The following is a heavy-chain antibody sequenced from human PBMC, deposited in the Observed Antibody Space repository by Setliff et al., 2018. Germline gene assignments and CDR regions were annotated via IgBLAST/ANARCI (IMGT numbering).Heavy chain of an antibody. J-gene: IGHJ6*03. CDR2: IYIGGSA. Sequence: PSETLSLTCTVSGGSISSYYWSWIRQPAGKGLEWIGHIYIGGSANYNPSLKSRVTMSIDTSKNQFSLKLNSVTAADMAVYYCAREQWLDPPGYSYMEVWAKETTVTVSS. V-gene: IGHV4-4*07. D-gene: IGHD6-19*01. CDR1: GGSISSYY. CDR3: AREQWLDPPGYSYMEV.